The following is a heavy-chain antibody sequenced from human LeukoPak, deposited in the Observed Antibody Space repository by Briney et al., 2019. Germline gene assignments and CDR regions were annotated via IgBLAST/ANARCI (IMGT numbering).Heavy chain of an antibody. CDR3: AREAGYRFDP. CDR1: GGSFSGYY. Sequence: PSETLSLTCAVYGGSFSGYYWSWIRQPPGKGLEWIGEINHSGSTNYNPSLKSRVTISVDTSKNQFSLKLSSVTAADTAVYYCAREAGYRFDPWAREPWSPSPQ. V-gene: IGHV4-34*01. J-gene: IGHJ5*02. CDR2: INHSGST. D-gene: IGHD5-18*01.